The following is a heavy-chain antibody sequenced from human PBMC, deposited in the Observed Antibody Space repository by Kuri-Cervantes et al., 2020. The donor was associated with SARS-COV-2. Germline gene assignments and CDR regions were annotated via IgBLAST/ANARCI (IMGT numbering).Heavy chain of an antibody. Sequence: GESLKISCAASGFTFSSYWMHWVRQAPGKGLEWVSRMNGDGRNPTYADSVKGRFAISRDNTKNTLYLQMNSLRAEDTAVYYCARAVRYWGPGTPVTVSS. V-gene: IGHV3-74*01. D-gene: IGHD6-19*01. CDR3: ARAVRY. CDR2: MNGDGRNP. J-gene: IGHJ4*02. CDR1: GFTFSSYW.